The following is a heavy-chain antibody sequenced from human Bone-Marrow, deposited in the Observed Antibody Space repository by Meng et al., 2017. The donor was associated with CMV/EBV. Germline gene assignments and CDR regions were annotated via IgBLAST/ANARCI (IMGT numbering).Heavy chain of an antibody. V-gene: IGHV3-74*01. CDR2: INTDGRST. J-gene: IGHJ4*02. Sequence: GFTFSKYWMHWVRQAPGKGLVWVSRINTDGRSTSYADSVKGRFTISRDNAKNTLYLQMNSLRDEDTAVYYCARDGWGNYDSSGYYNHWGQGTLVTVSS. CDR1: GFTFSKYW. CDR3: ARDGWGNYDSSGYYNH. D-gene: IGHD3-22*01.